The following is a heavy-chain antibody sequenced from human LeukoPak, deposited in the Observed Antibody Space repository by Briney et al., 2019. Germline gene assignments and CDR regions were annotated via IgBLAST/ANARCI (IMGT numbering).Heavy chain of an antibody. D-gene: IGHD6-13*01. Sequence: SETLSLTCTVSGGFISSSSYYWGWIRQPPGKGMEWIGSIYYSGSTYYNPSLKSRVTISVDTSKNQFSLKLSSVTAADTTVYYCARHVWQQLVYFDSWGQGTLVTVSS. CDR1: GGFISSSSYY. J-gene: IGHJ4*02. V-gene: IGHV4-39*01. CDR3: ARHVWQQLVYFDS. CDR2: IYYSGST.